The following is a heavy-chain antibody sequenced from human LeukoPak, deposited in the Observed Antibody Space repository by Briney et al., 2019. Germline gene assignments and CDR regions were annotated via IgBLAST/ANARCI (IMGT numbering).Heavy chain of an antibody. Sequence: SGGSLRLSCAASGFTFSSYAMSWVRQAPGKGLEWVSGISLSGGITYYADSVKSRFTISRPNSKNTLYLLLNSQRAEDTAVYYCAKDNRPVSGTYLFDYWGQGTLVTVSS. CDR1: GFTFSSYA. D-gene: IGHD3-16*02. J-gene: IGHJ4*02. V-gene: IGHV3-23*01. CDR2: ISLSGGIT. CDR3: AKDNRPVSGTYLFDY.